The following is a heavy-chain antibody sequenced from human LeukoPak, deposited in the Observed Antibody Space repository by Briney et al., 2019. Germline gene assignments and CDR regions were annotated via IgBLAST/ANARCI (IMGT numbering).Heavy chain of an antibody. J-gene: IGHJ4*02. CDR1: GFTFSNYG. D-gene: IGHD3-22*01. V-gene: IGHV3-23*01. CDR3: AKAQGYYDC. CDR2: IGVGGTT. Sequence: EGSLRLSCAASGFTFSNYGMNWVRQAPGKGLEWVSGIGVGGTTYYADSVKGRFTISRDTSKSTLYLQMNSLRAEDTAVYYCAKAQGYYDCWGQGTLVTVSS.